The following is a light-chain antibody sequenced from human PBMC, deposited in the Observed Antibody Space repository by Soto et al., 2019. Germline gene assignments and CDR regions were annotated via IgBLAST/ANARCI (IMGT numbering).Light chain of an antibody. CDR3: QQYGGSSRT. J-gene: IGKJ1*01. V-gene: IGKV3-20*01. Sequence: IVLTQSPDTLSLSPGERVTLSCRASQSVRNNYLAWYQQKPGQAPRLLIYETYRRATGIPDRFSGSGSGIDFTLTISRLEPEDFAVCLCQQYGGSSRTFGLGTKVDIK. CDR2: ETY. CDR1: QSVRNNY.